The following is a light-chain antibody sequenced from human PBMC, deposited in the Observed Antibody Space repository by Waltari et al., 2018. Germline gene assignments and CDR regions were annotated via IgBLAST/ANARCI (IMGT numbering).Light chain of an antibody. CDR3: CSHAGSRTLV. CDR2: EVT. J-gene: IGLJ2*01. V-gene: IGLV2-23*02. CDR1: SSDVGSYKL. Sequence: QSDLTQPASVSGSPGQSITISCTATSSDVGSYKLVSWYQHHPGKAPKVMIYEVTKRPSGVSNRFSGSKSGNTASLTISGLQAEDEADYYCCSHAGSRTLVFGGGTKLTVL.